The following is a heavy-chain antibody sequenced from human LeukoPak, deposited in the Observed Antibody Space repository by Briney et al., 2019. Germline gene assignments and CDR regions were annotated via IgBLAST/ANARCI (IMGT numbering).Heavy chain of an antibody. Sequence: GGSMRLSCAASAITFSNSWMNWVRQAPGEGLEWVATIKPDGSEKWYVNSVKGRFTIYRDNAKNSLYLRIDSLRVNNTAVYYSARLGYCSSTSCYGKPENWFDPWGQGTLVTVSS. CDR2: IKPDGSEK. CDR1: AITFSNSW. D-gene: IGHD2-2*01. J-gene: IGHJ5*02. V-gene: IGHV3-7*01. CDR3: ARLGYCSSTSCYGKPENWFDP.